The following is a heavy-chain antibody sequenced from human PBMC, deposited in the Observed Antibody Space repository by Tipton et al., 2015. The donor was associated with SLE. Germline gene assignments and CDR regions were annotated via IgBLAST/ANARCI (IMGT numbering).Heavy chain of an antibody. CDR3: ARRYGDPTSPYFDP. Sequence: GLVKPSETLSLTCTVSGGSISDSSYFWGWIRQPPGKGLEWIGSVYYSGATYYNPSLKSRVTISINTYRNYFSLRLTSLTAADTAVYYCARRYGDPTSPYFDPWGQGTLVNVSS. V-gene: IGHV4-39*07. CDR2: VYYSGAT. CDR1: GGSISDSSYF. D-gene: IGHD4-17*01. J-gene: IGHJ5*02.